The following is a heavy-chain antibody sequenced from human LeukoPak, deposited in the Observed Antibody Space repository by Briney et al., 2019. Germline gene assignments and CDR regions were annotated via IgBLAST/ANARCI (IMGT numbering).Heavy chain of an antibody. J-gene: IGHJ3*02. CDR3: ARNDRGAFDI. CDR2: ISSGGNT. CDR1: GFTVSRNY. V-gene: IGHV3-53*01. D-gene: IGHD3-22*01. Sequence: PGGSLRLACAASGFTVSRNYMSWVRQAPGKGLEWVSVISSGGNTYYTDSVKGRFTISRDNSKNTLYLQMSSLRVEDTAVYYCARNDRGAFDIWGQGTMVIVSS.